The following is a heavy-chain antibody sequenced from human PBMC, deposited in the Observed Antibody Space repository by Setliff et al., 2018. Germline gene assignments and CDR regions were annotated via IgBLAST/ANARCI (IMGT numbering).Heavy chain of an antibody. J-gene: IGHJ6*03. V-gene: IGHV4-61*09. CDR3: ARLPKIVTGYYGSHYYYYMDV. D-gene: IGHD3-9*01. Sequence: SETLSLTCTVSGTSISTGPYYWTWIRQSAERGLEWIGQIFSRGSMNYRPSLSSRVTISADSSKNQFSLRLNSVTAADTAVYYCARLPKIVTGYYGSHYYYYMDVWGKGTTVTVSS. CDR1: GTSISTGPYY. CDR2: IFSRGSM.